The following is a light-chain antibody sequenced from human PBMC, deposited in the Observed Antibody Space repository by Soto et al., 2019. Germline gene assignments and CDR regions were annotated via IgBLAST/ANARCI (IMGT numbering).Light chain of an antibody. CDR1: VLATKY. Sequence: SYELTQPPSVSVSPGQTARITCSGDVLATKYTFWYQQKPGQAPILVIYKDTERPSGIPERFSGSSSGTTVTLTITGVQAEDEADYYCQSADPYGNDAYVFGTGTKLTVL. CDR2: KDT. CDR3: QSADPYGNDAYV. V-gene: IGLV3-25*02. J-gene: IGLJ1*01.